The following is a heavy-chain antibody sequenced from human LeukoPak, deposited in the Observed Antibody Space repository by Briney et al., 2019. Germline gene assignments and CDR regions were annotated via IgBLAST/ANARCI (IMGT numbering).Heavy chain of an antibody. Sequence: SVKVSCKGSGGTFSSYTISWVRQAPGQGLEWMGWIIPNSGVTKYAQKFQGRVTMTRDMSTSTVYMELSSLRSEDTAVYYCARDRSVEDFWSGYDYFDYWGQGTLVTVSS. J-gene: IGHJ4*02. CDR1: GGTFSSYT. D-gene: IGHD3-3*01. CDR3: ARDRSVEDFWSGYDYFDY. V-gene: IGHV1-69*10. CDR2: IIPNSGVT.